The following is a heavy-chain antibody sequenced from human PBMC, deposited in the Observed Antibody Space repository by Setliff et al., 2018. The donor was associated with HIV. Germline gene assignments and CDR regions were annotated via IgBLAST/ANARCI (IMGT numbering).Heavy chain of an antibody. D-gene: IGHD3-16*01. CDR1: GGSFSGYY. J-gene: IGHJ6*02. V-gene: IGHV4-34*01. Sequence: PSETLSLTCAVYGGSFSGYYWSWIRQPPGKGLEWIGEINHSGSTNYNPSLQSRVTMSVDTSKNQFSLKVRSLTAADTGLYYCARHNVITYGGLLFDYFYYGMDVWGQGTTVTVSS. CDR2: INHSGST. CDR3: ARHNVITYGGLLFDYFYYGMDV.